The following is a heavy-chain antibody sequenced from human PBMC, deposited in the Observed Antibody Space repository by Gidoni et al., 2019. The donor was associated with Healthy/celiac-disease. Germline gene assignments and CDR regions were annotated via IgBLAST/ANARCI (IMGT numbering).Heavy chain of an antibody. J-gene: IGHJ4*02. CDR3: AGTTDESGIDY. D-gene: IGHD1-26*01. V-gene: IGHV3-53*02. CDR1: GFTVSSNY. Sequence: VQLVETGGGLIQPGRSLRRSWAASGFTVSSNYMSWVRQGPGKGLEWVSFIYSGGSTYYADSVKGRFTISRDNSKNTLYLQINSLRAEDTAVYDCAGTTDESGIDYWGQGTLVTVSS. CDR2: IYSGGST.